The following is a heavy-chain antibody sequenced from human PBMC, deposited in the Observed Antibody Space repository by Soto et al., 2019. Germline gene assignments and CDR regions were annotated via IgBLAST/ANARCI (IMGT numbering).Heavy chain of an antibody. CDR1: GGSISSGGYY. CDR3: ARANSYYDILTGYYNVDWFDP. CDR2: IYYSGST. J-gene: IGHJ5*02. V-gene: IGHV4-31*03. D-gene: IGHD3-9*01. Sequence: PSETLSLTCTFSGGSISSGGYYLSWIRQHPGKGLEWIGYIYYSGSTYYNPSLKSRVTISADTSKNQFSLKLSSVTAADTAVYYCARANSYYDILTGYYNVDWFDPWGQGTLVTVSS.